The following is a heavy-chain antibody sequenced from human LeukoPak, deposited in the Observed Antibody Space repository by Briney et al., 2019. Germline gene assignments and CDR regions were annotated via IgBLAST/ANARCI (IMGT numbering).Heavy chain of an antibody. CDR3: ARDFEAYCGGGLDY. V-gene: IGHV3-33*01. D-gene: IGHD2-21*01. CDR1: GFTFSSYG. Sequence: GESLKISCAASGFTFSSYGMHWVRQAPGKGLEWVAVIWYDGSNKYYADSVKGRFTISRDNSKNTLYLQMNSLRAEDTAVYYCARDFEAYCGGGLDYWGQGTLVTVSA. CDR2: IWYDGSNK. J-gene: IGHJ4*02.